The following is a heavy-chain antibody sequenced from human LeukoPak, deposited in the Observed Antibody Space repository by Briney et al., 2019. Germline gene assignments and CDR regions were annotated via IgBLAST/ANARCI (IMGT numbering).Heavy chain of an antibody. V-gene: IGHV3-30*01. J-gene: IGHJ4*02. D-gene: IGHD2-2*02. CDR1: GFTFGTYA. CDR2: ISFDGSTK. Sequence: GGFLRLSCAASGFTFGTYALHWVRQAPGKGLEWVAVISFDGSTKYYADSVKGRFTISRDNSKNALYLQMNSLRAEDRAVYYCARDMPDEVVPSAILDYWGQGTLVTVSS. CDR3: ARDMPDEVVPSAILDY.